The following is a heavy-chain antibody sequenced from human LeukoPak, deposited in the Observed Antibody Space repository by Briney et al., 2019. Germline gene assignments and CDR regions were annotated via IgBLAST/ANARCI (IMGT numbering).Heavy chain of an antibody. CDR3: ARSHESFASGSGDY. J-gene: IGHJ4*02. CDR2: ISGTSSNI. CDR1: GFTFSSLS. Sequence: GGSLRLSCTASGFTFSSLSMNWVRQAPEKGLEWVSYISGTSSNIYYADSVKGRFTISRDNAKNSLYLQMNSLRDEDTAVYYCARSHESFASGSGDYWGQGTLVTVSS. D-gene: IGHD3-10*01. V-gene: IGHV3-48*02.